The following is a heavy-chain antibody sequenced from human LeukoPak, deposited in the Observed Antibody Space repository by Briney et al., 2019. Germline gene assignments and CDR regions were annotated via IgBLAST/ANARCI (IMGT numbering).Heavy chain of an antibody. J-gene: IGHJ6*04. CDR3: ARHCSSTSCPYYYGMDV. D-gene: IGHD2-2*01. Sequence: ASVKVSCKASGGTFSSYAISWVRQAPGQGLEWMGGIIPIFGTVNYAQKFQGRVTITADESTSTAYMELSSLRSEDTAVYYCARHCSSTSCPYYYGMDVWGKGTTVTVSS. CDR1: GGTFSSYA. CDR2: IIPIFGTV. V-gene: IGHV1-69*13.